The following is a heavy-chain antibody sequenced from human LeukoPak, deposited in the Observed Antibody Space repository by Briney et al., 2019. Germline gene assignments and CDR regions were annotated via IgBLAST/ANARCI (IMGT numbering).Heavy chain of an antibody. CDR2: IYYRGDI. CDR1: DGSIRTYY. Sequence: SETLSLTCSVSDGSIRTYYWSWIRQSPGQGLEWIGNIYYRGDINYNPSLKSRVIISIDTSRNQFSLKVTSLTAADTAVYYCATNKDWAEADWGQGTLVIVSS. D-gene: IGHD3/OR15-3a*01. J-gene: IGHJ4*02. V-gene: IGHV4-59*03. CDR3: ATNKDWAEAD.